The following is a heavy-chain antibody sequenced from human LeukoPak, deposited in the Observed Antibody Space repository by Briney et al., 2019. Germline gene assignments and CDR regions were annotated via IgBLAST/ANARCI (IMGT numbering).Heavy chain of an antibody. D-gene: IGHD2-21*01. CDR2: INPKTGGT. J-gene: IGHJ4*02. CDR1: GYVLTAYY. CDR3: ARSDHPYQTDY. Sequence: ASVKVSCKASGYVLTAYYIHWVRQAPGQGLEWMGWINPKTGGTNSAQRFQGRVTMTRDTSLRATYMELSRLGSDDTAIYFCARSDHPYQTDYWGQGTLVTVSS. V-gene: IGHV1-2*02.